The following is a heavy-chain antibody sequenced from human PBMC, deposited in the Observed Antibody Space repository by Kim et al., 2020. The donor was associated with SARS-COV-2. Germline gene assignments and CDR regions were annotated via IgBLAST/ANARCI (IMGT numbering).Heavy chain of an antibody. J-gene: IGHJ3*02. CDR2: IYYSGST. CDR3: ARLHSSGWYRGGAFDI. V-gene: IGHV4-59*08. Sequence: SETLSLTCTVSGGSISSYYWSWIRQPPGKGLEWIGYIYYSGSTNYNPSLKSRVTISVDTSKNQFSLKLSSVTAADTAVYYCARLHSSGWYRGGAFDIWGQGTMVTVSS. CDR1: GGSISSYY. D-gene: IGHD6-19*01.